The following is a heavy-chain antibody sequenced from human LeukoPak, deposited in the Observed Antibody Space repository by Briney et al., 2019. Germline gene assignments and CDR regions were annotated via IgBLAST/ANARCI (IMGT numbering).Heavy chain of an antibody. J-gene: IGHJ3*02. Sequence: GGSLKLSCAASGFTFSSYTMNWVRQAPGKGLEWVTVISNNGSKEYFADSVKGRFTISRDNSKNTLYLQMSSLRAEDTAVYYCAKEEAADGDAFDIWGQGTMVTVSS. CDR2: ISNNGSKE. CDR1: GFTFSSYT. CDR3: AKEEAADGDAFDI. D-gene: IGHD6-13*01. V-gene: IGHV3-30*18.